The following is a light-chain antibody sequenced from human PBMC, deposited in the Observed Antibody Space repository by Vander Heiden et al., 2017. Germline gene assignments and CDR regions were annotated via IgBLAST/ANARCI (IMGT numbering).Light chain of an antibody. CDR2: SNN. J-gene: IGLJ3*02. V-gene: IGLV1-44*01. Sequence: QSVLTQPPSASGTPGQRVTISCSGSSSNIGSNTGNWYQQLPGTAPKLLIYSNNQRPSGVPDRFSGSKFGTSASLAISGLQSEDEADYYCAAWDVSLNAWVFGGGTKLTVL. CDR1: SSNIGSNT. CDR3: AAWDVSLNAWV.